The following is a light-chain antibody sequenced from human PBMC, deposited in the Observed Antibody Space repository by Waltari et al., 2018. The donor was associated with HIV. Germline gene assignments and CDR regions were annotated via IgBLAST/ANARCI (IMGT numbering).Light chain of an antibody. CDR2: GIN. CDR1: NSNVGISY. Sequence: QSVLTQPPSASGTPGQRVTISCSGSNSNVGISYVYWYQQRPGTTPKLVIYGINQRPSGVPDRFSGSKSGNSVSLVISGIRSEDEADYYCAAWDYSLSGWVFGGGTKLTVL. J-gene: IGLJ3*02. V-gene: IGLV1-47*01. CDR3: AAWDYSLSGWV.